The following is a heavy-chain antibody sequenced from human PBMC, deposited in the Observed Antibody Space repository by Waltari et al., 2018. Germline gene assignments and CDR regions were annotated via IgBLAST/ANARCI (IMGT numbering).Heavy chain of an antibody. CDR1: GFTVSSNY. Sequence: VQLVESGGGLIQPGGSLRLSCAASGFTVSSNYMSWVRQAPGKGPAWVSYISSSGSTIYYADSVKGRFTISRDNAKNSLYLQMNSLRAEDTAVYYCARMGRSYDILTGYYNSYYFDYWGQGTLVTVSS. CDR3: ARMGRSYDILTGYYNSYYFDY. V-gene: IGHV3-11*01. CDR2: ISSSGSTI. D-gene: IGHD3-9*01. J-gene: IGHJ4*02.